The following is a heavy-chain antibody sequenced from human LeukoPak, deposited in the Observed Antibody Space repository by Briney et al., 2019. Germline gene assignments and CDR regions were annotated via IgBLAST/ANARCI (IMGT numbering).Heavy chain of an antibody. CDR1: GSTFSNYA. Sequence: GGSLRLSCAASGSTFSNYAMSWVRQAPGKGLEWVSTLSGTGGSTYYADSVKGRFTISRDNSKNTLYLQMNSLRAEDTAVYYCARDPTAYDSSGLFGYWGQGTLVTVSS. D-gene: IGHD3-22*01. V-gene: IGHV3-23*01. J-gene: IGHJ4*02. CDR3: ARDPTAYDSSGLFGY. CDR2: LSGTGGST.